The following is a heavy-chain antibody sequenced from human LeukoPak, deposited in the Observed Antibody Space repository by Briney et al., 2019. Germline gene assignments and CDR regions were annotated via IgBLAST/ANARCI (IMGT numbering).Heavy chain of an antibody. D-gene: IGHD5-12*01. CDR1: GFTFRTYT. CDR3: ARDYGGYDSSVY. V-gene: IGHV3-21*01. CDR2: ISSGRSYI. J-gene: IGHJ4*02. Sequence: PEGSLRLSCAASGFTFRTYTMNWVRQAPGKGLEWVSSISSGRSYIYYADSVKGRFTISRDNAKNSLFMQMNSLRAEDTAVYYCARDYGGYDSSVYWGQGSLVTVSS.